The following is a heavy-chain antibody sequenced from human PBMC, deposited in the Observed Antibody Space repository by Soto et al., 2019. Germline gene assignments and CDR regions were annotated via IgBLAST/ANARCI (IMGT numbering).Heavy chain of an antibody. CDR3: ARDRRQHPFDRSVHYDAFDL. Sequence: QVHLLQSGADVKKPGASVKVSCKASGYTFTTYGISWVRQAPGLGLEWMGWISPYNGRLNYSQKFQGRVTMTTDTSTSTVYMEVRSLRSDDTALYYCARDRRQHPFDRSVHYDAFDLWGQGTMVTVSS. CDR2: ISPYNGRL. D-gene: IGHD3-22*01. J-gene: IGHJ3*01. CDR1: GYTFTTYG. V-gene: IGHV1-18*01.